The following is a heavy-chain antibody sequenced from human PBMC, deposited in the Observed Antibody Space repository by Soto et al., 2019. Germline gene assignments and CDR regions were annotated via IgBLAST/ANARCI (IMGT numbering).Heavy chain of an antibody. CDR3: ARSSPYIVVRKPTGNQDYYGMDV. V-gene: IGHV1-69*01. Sequence: QVQLVQSGAEVKKPGSSVKVFCKASGCTFSNYTISWVRQAPGQGLEWMGGIIPVFGTTDYEQKFQGRVTITADGSTSTAYIKLSSLRSEDTAVYYCARSSPYIVVRKPTGNQDYYGMDVWGQGTTVTGSS. CDR2: IIPVFGTT. J-gene: IGHJ6*02. D-gene: IGHD2-2*01. CDR1: GCTFSNYT.